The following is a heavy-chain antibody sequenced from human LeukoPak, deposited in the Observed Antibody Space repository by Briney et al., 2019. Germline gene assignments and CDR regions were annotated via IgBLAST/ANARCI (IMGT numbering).Heavy chain of an antibody. CDR1: GGSLSSSSYY. CDR2: IYYSGST. CDR3: IIMSWEFDY. D-gene: IGHD1-26*01. J-gene: IGHJ4*02. V-gene: IGHV4-39*01. Sequence: PSETLSLTCTVSGGSLSSSSYYWGWIRQPPGKGLEWIGSIYYSGSTYYNPSLKSRVTISVDTSKNQFSLKLSSVTAADTAVYYCIIMSWEFDYWGQGTLVTVSS.